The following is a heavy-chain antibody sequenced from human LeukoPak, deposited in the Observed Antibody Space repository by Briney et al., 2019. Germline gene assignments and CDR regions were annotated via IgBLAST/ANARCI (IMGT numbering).Heavy chain of an antibody. CDR3: ASINYDFWSGYYTGYFQH. V-gene: IGHV4-30-2*01. J-gene: IGHJ1*01. D-gene: IGHD3-3*01. CDR2: IYHSGST. CDR1: GGSISSGGYY. Sequence: PSQTLSLTCTVSGGSISSGGYYWSWIRQPPGKGLEWIGYIYHSGSTYYNPSLKSRVTISVDRSKNQFSLKLSSVTAADTAVYYCASINYDFWSGYYTGYFQHWGQGTLVTVSS.